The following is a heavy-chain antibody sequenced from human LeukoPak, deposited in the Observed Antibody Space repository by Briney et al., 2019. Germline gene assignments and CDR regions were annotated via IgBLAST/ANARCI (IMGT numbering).Heavy chain of an antibody. CDR3: ARASPITMVRGVIIEDNWFDP. Sequence: EASVKVSCKASGYTFTSYDINWVRQATGQGLEWMGWMNPNSGNTGYAQKFQGRVTMTRNTSVSTAYMELSSLRSEDTAVYYCARASPITMVRGVIIEDNWFDPWGQGTLVTVSS. V-gene: IGHV1-8*01. CDR2: MNPNSGNT. D-gene: IGHD3-10*01. J-gene: IGHJ5*02. CDR1: GYTFTSYD.